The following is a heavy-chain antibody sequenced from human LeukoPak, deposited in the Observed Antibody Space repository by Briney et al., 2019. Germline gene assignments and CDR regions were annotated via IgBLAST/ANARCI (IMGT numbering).Heavy chain of an antibody. CDR2: IYSGGST. J-gene: IGHJ4*02. CDR3: ARGDVVGATEFDY. Sequence: SGGSLRLSCAASGFTVSSNYMSWVRQAPGKGLEWVSVIYSGGSTYYADSVKGRFTISRDNSKNTLYLQMNSLRAEDTAVYYCARGDVVGATEFDYWGQGTQVTVSS. CDR1: GFTVSSNY. D-gene: IGHD1-26*01. V-gene: IGHV3-66*01.